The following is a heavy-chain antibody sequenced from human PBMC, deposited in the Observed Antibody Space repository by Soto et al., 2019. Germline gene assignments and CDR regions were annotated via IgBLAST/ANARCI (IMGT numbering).Heavy chain of an antibody. D-gene: IGHD6-13*01. CDR2: MNPNSGNT. Sequence: ASVKVSCKASGYTFTSYDINWVRQATGQGLEWMGWMNPNSGNTGYAQKFRGRVTMTRNTSISTAYMELSSLRSDDTAVYYCARSKQQLGQVDYWGQGTLVTVSS. V-gene: IGHV1-8*01. J-gene: IGHJ4*02. CDR1: GYTFTSYD. CDR3: ARSKQQLGQVDY.